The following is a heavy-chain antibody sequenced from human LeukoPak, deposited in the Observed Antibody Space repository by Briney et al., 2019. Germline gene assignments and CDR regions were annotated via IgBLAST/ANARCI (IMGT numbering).Heavy chain of an antibody. CDR2: ISPNSGDT. Sequence: ASVKVSCKASGYTFTGHYMHWVRQAPGQGLEWMGWISPNSGDTDYAQKFQGWVTMTRDTSINTAYMELSRLTSDDTAVYYCERAAIAVAGDYHYHYMDVWGKGTTVTVSS. J-gene: IGHJ6*03. D-gene: IGHD6-19*01. CDR3: ERAAIAVAGDYHYHYMDV. V-gene: IGHV1-2*04. CDR1: GYTFTGHY.